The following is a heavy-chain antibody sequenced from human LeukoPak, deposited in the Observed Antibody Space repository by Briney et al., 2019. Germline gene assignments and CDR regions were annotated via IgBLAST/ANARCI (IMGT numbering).Heavy chain of an antibody. CDR3: ARAPSGVGATRLNWFDP. J-gene: IGHJ5*02. Sequence: VASVKVSCKASGYTFTSYDINWVRQATGQGLEWMGWMNPNSGNTGYAQKFQGRVTMTRSTAINTAYMELSSLRSEDTAVYYCARAPSGVGATRLNWFDPWGQGTLVTASS. D-gene: IGHD1-26*01. CDR1: GYTFTSYD. V-gene: IGHV1-8*01. CDR2: MNPNSGNT.